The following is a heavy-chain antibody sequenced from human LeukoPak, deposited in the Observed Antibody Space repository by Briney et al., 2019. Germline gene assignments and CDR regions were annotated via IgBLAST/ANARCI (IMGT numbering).Heavy chain of an antibody. J-gene: IGHJ6*04. V-gene: IGHV3-15*01. D-gene: IGHD3-10*01. CDR2: INSKTDGGTT. Sequence: GGSLRLSCAASGFTFSNARMSWVRQAPGKGLEWVGRINSKTDGGTTDYAAPVKGRFTISRDDSKNTLYLQMNSLKTEDTAVYYCTTTPLWFGELDNYYYYGMDVWGKGTTVTVSS. CDR1: GFTFSNAR. CDR3: TTTPLWFGELDNYYYYGMDV.